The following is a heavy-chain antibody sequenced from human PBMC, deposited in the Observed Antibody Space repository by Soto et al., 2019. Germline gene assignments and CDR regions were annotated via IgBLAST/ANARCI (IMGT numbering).Heavy chain of an antibody. CDR2: ISAYNANT. Sequence: QVQLVQSGTEVKKPGASVKVSCKASGYIFTNYAISWVRQAPGQGLEWMGWISAYNANTNYAEKVQGRVTMTTDTSTSTAYMELRSLRADDTAVYYCARGLVGATLRFDYWGQGTLVTVSS. V-gene: IGHV1-18*01. J-gene: IGHJ4*02. CDR1: GYIFTNYA. D-gene: IGHD1-26*01. CDR3: ARGLVGATLRFDY.